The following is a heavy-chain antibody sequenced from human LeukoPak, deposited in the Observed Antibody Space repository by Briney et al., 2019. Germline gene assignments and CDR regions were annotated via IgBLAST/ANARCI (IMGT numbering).Heavy chain of an antibody. CDR3: ARDRSADRGFDY. J-gene: IGHJ4*02. V-gene: IGHV4-59*01. CDR1: GGSISSYY. CDR2: IHYSGTT. Sequence: SETLSLTCTVSGGSISSYYWSWIRQSPGKRLEWIGYIHYSGTTNYNPSLRSRVTISVDMSRNQFSLKLNSVTAADTAVYYCARDRSADRGFDYWGQGTLVNVSS.